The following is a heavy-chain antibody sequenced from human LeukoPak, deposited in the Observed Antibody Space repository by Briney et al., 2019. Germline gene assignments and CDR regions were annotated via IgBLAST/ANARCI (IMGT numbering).Heavy chain of an antibody. CDR1: GFTFTSSA. CDR3: ARAYYESSAYRHAVYFDY. D-gene: IGHD3-22*01. CDR2: IVVGSGNT. V-gene: IGHV1-58*01. J-gene: IGHJ4*02. Sequence: GASVKVSCKASGFTFTSSAVQWVRQARGQRLEWIGWIVVGSGNTNYAQKFQERVTITRDMSTSTAYIELSSLSSDDTAVYYCARAYYESSAYRHAVYFDYWGQGTLVTVSS.